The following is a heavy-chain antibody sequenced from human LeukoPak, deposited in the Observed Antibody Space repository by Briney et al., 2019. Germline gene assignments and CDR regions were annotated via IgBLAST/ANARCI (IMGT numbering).Heavy chain of an antibody. J-gene: IGHJ4*02. CDR1: GYTFTSYG. CDR3: ARGSPTYYDILTGYYTRKDVVVVAHLDY. CDR2: ISAYNGNT. V-gene: IGHV1-18*01. Sequence: ASVKVSYKASGYTFTSYGISWVRQAPGQGLEWMGWISAYNGNTNYAQKLQGRVTMTTDTSTSTAYVELRSLRSDDTAVYYCARGSPTYYDILTGYYTRKDVVVVAHLDYWGQGTLVTVSS. D-gene: IGHD3-9*01.